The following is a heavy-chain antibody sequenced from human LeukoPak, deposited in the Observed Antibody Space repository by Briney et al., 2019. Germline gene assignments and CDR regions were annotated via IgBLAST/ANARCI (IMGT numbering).Heavy chain of an antibody. D-gene: IGHD3-10*01. J-gene: IGHJ6*03. CDR2: VYSSGST. CDR3: ARVFDSGSQAYFYYMDV. V-gene: IGHV4-59*01. CDR1: GGSIRGYY. Sequence: SETLSLTCNVSGGSIRGYYWSWIRQPPGKGLEWIGYVYSSGSTNYNPSLKSRVTMSVDTSKNQFSLKVSSVTAADTAVYYCARVFDSGSQAYFYYMDVWGKGTTVTIFS.